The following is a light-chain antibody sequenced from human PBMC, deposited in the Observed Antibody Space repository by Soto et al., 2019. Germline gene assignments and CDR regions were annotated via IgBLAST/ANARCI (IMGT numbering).Light chain of an antibody. V-gene: IGKV3-20*01. CDR1: QNAHTS. CDR3: QQYVSLPIT. J-gene: IGKJ5*01. CDR2: GAS. Sequence: EIVMTQSPATLSVSPGERATLSCRASQNAHTSLAWYRQKPGQAPRLLIYGASSRATGIPDRFSGSGSGTDFTLTISRVEPEDFAVYYCQQYVSLPITFGQGTRLEIK.